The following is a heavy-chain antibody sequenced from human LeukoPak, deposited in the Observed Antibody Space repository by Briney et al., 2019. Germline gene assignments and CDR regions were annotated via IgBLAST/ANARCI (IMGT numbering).Heavy chain of an antibody. J-gene: IGHJ4*02. CDR2: ISSSSSTI. CDR3: ATDRKVGTWDPRFNY. D-gene: IGHD4-23*01. Sequence: GGSRGPSCAPSGFTFSSYTMNWARQAQGKGLEWASSISSSSSTIYYADSVKGRFTISRDNAKSSLYLQMNSLRAEDTAIYYCATDRKVGTWDPRFNYWGQGTLVTVSS. CDR1: GFTFSSYT. V-gene: IGHV3-48*04.